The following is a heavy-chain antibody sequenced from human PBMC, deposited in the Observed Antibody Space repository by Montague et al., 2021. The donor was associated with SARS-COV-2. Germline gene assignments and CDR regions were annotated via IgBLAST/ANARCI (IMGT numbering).Heavy chain of an antibody. Sequence: SETLSLTCSVSGVSISSNNYYWSWIRQPAGKRLEWIGYIYANGHTVYNPSLQSRVTVSMDTSKNHFSLRLTSVTAADTAVYYCARDVVGVETNWLDPWGQGTLVTVSS. CDR2: IYANGHT. J-gene: IGHJ5*02. CDR3: ARDVVGVETNWLDP. CDR1: GVSISSNNYY. V-gene: IGHV4-61*03. D-gene: IGHD3-16*01.